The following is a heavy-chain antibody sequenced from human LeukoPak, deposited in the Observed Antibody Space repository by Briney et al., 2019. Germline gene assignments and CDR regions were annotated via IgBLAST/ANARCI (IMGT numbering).Heavy chain of an antibody. V-gene: IGHV3-7*01. Sequence: PGGSLTLSCSASGFTLSSYWMSWVRQAPGKGLEWVANIKQVGSEKYYVDSVKGRFTRSRDNAKNSLYLQMNSLRAENTAVYYCARASWESKPYYYYYMDVWGEGTTVTVSS. CDR2: IKQVGSEK. CDR3: ARASWESKPYYYYYMDV. CDR1: GFTLSSYW. D-gene: IGHD2-2*01. J-gene: IGHJ6*03.